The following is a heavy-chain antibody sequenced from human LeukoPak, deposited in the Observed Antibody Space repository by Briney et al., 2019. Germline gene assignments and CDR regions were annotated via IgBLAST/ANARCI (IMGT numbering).Heavy chain of an antibody. CDR3: ARLHSSGWYGWSEEREYYYYGMDV. V-gene: IGHV4-59*08. D-gene: IGHD6-19*01. J-gene: IGHJ6*02. Sequence: SETLSLTCTVSGGSISSYYWSWIRQPPGKGLEWIGYIYYSGSTNYNPSLKSRVTISVDTSKNQFSLKLSSVTVADTAVYYCARLHSSGWYGWSEEREYYYYGMDVWGQGTTVTASS. CDR1: GGSISSYY. CDR2: IYYSGST.